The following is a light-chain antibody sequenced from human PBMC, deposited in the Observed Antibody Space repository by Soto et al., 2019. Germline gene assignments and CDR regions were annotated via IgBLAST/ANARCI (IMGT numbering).Light chain of an antibody. CDR3: SSYAGSNSV. CDR2: EVS. CDR1: SSDVGGYNY. J-gene: IGLJ3*02. Sequence: QSVLTQPPSASGSPGQSVTISCTGTSSDVGGYNYVSWYQQHPGKAPKVMIYEVSKRPSGVPDRFSGSKSGNTASLTVSGLQAEDEADCYCSSYAGSNSVFGGGTKLTVL. V-gene: IGLV2-8*01.